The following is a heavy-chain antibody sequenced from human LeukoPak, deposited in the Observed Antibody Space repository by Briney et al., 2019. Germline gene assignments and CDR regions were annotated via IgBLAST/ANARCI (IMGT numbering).Heavy chain of an antibody. CDR2: IYTSGST. Sequence: TSETLSLTCTVSGGSISSGSYYWSWIRQPAGKGLEWIGRIYTSGSTNYNPSLKSRVTISVDTSKNQFSLKLSSVTAADTAVYYCARGQSGYCSGGSCPAYYYYYMDVWGKGTTVTISS. CDR1: GGSISSGSYY. J-gene: IGHJ6*03. CDR3: ARGQSGYCSGGSCPAYYYYYMDV. V-gene: IGHV4-61*02. D-gene: IGHD2-15*01.